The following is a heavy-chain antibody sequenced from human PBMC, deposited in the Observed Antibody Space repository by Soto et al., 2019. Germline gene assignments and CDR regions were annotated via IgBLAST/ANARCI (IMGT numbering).Heavy chain of an antibody. V-gene: IGHV4-4*07. D-gene: IGHD6-19*01. CDR2: LYNSGNT. J-gene: IGHJ6*02. CDR1: GVSVSDYY. Sequence: PSETLSLTCTVSGVSVSDYYWSWVRQPAGKGLEWIGRLYNSGNTKPNPSLKSRVTMSTDRSKNQFSLTLNSVTAADTAIYYCARMYNSGFYRPEGDYYFYGMDVWGQGPTVTVYS. CDR3: ARMYNSGFYRPEGDYYFYGMDV.